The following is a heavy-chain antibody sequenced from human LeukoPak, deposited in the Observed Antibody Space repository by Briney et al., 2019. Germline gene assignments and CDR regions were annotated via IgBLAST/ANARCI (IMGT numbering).Heavy chain of an antibody. D-gene: IGHD3-10*01. J-gene: IGHJ4*02. V-gene: IGHV3-30*02. CDR2: IRYDGSNK. CDR1: GFTFSSYG. Sequence: PGRSLRLSCAASGFTFSSYGMHWVRQAPGKGLEWVAFIRYDGSNKYYADSVKGRFTISRDNSKNTLYLQMNSLRAEDTAVYYCATYGSGNFDYWGQGTLVTVSS. CDR3: ATYGSGNFDY.